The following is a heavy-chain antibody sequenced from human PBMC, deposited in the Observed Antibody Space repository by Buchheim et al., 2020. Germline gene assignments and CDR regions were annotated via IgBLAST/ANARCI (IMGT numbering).Heavy chain of an antibody. Sequence: QITLKESGPTLVKPTQTLTLTCTFSGFSLSTSGVGVGWIRQPPGKALEWLALIYCSDDKRYSPSLKSRLTITKDTSKNHVVLTMTNMDPVDTATYYCAHTVQYYTLWTTYYIFDYWGQGTL. CDR2: IYCSDDK. D-gene: IGHD3/OR15-3a*01. V-gene: IGHV2-5*01. CDR1: GFSLSTSGVG. J-gene: IGHJ4*02. CDR3: AHTVQYYTLWTTYYIFDY.